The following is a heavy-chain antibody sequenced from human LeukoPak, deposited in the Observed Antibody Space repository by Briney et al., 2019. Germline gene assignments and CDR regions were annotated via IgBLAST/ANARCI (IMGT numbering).Heavy chain of an antibody. J-gene: IGHJ4*02. CDR2: INPNSGGT. D-gene: IGHD3-9*01. V-gene: IGHV1-2*02. CDR3: ASLTYDILTGYDY. Sequence: ASVKVSCRASGYTFTGYYMHWVRQAPAQGLEWKGWINPNSGGTNYAQKFQGRVTMTRDTSISTAYMELSRLRSDDTAVYYCASLTYDILTGYDYWGQGTLVTVSS. CDR1: GYTFTGYY.